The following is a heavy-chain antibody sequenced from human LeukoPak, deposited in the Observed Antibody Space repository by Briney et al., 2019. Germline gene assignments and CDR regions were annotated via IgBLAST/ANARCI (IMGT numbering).Heavy chain of an antibody. Sequence: SETLSLTRTVSGGSISSDYWSWIRQPAGKGLERIGRMYISGSTDHNPPLKSRVTMSLDTSKNQFSLKLASVTAADTAVYYCARDRGGAAAGNWFDSWGQGTLVIVSS. CDR1: GGSISSDY. D-gene: IGHD6-13*01. CDR2: MYISGST. CDR3: ARDRGGAAAGNWFDS. J-gene: IGHJ5*01. V-gene: IGHV4-4*07.